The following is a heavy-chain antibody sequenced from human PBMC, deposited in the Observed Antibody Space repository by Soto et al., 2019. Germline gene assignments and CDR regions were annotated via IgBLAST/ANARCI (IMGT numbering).Heavy chain of an antibody. D-gene: IGHD5-12*01. CDR2: IPSRGRP. V-gene: IGHV4-30-4*01. CDR1: GASVAGGSYY. CDR3: ARDTYSGYDFGL. Sequence: QVQLRESGPGLVKPSQTLSLTCSVSGASVAGGSYYWSWVRQPPGKGLEWIGYIPSRGRPFYNPSLTGRGTISADTSKNQLSLQLTSVNAADTAVYYCARDTYSGYDFGLWGQGTLVTVSS. J-gene: IGHJ5*02.